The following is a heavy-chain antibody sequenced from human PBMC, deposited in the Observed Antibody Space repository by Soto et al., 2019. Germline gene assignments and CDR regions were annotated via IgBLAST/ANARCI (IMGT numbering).Heavy chain of an antibody. CDR3: DRDTSSWGADV. Sequence: EEELVESGGDLVQPGRSLRLSCATSGFTLRDSAMHWFRQVTGGGLEWVSGILASGDVGYVDSVRGRCTMSRDVAKSSLHVQINSLNTDDTALYSCDRDTSSWGADVWGQGNKVTVSS. D-gene: IGHD6-6*01. V-gene: IGHV3-9*01. J-gene: IGHJ6*02. CDR2: ILASGDV. CDR1: GFTLRDSA.